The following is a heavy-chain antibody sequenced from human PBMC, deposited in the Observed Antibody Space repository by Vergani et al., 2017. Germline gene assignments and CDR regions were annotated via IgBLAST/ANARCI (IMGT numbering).Heavy chain of an antibody. CDR3: ARDRRFGELSTDYYYYGMDV. V-gene: IGHV4-30-4*08. Sequence: QVQLQESGPGLVKPSQTLSLTCTVSGGSLSSGDYYWSWIRQPPGKGLEWIGYIYYSGSTYYNPSLKSRVTISVDTSNNQFSLKLSSVTAADTAVYYCARDRRFGELSTDYYYYGMDVWGQGTTVTVSS. J-gene: IGHJ6*02. CDR2: IYYSGST. CDR1: GGSLSSGDYY. D-gene: IGHD3-10*01.